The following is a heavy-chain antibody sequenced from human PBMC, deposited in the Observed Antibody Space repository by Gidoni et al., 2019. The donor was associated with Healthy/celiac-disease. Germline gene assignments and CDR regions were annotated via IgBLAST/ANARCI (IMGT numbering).Heavy chain of an antibody. CDR1: GGSISSYY. Sequence: QVQLQESGPGLVKPSETLSRTCTVAGGSISSYYWSWHPQPAGKGLEWIGRVYTSGSTNYNPSLKSRVTMSVDTSKIQFSLKLSSVTAADTAVYYCASVLPGHDAFDIWGQGTMVTVSS. V-gene: IGHV4-4*07. J-gene: IGHJ3*02. D-gene: IGHD5-12*01. CDR3: ASVLPGHDAFDI. CDR2: VYTSGST.